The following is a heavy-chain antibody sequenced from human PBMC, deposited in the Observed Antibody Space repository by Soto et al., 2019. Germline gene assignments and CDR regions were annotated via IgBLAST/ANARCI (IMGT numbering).Heavy chain of an antibody. CDR2: INPSGGST. Sequence: ASVKVSCKASGYTFTSYYMHWVRQAPGQGLEWMGIINPSGGSTSYAQKFQGRVTMTRDTSTSTVYMELSSLRSEDTAVYYCARGVGYGNYALGDYYYYGMDVWGQGTTVTVSS. D-gene: IGHD4-17*01. CDR3: ARGVGYGNYALGDYYYYGMDV. J-gene: IGHJ6*02. V-gene: IGHV1-46*01. CDR1: GYTFTSYY.